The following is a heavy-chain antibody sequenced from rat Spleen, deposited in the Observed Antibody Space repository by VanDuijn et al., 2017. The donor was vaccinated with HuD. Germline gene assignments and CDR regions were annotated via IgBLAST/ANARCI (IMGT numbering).Heavy chain of an antibody. CDR2: IWNTGGT. Sequence: QVQLKESGPGLVQPSQTLSLTCTVAGFSLTSYNVHWVRQPPGKGLEWMGVIWNTGGTRYNSALKSRLSISKDTSKSQVFLKMNSLQTEDTATYYCARDGVTGVMDAWGQGASVTVSS. J-gene: IGHJ4*01. D-gene: IGHD1-1*01. V-gene: IGHV2-41*01. CDR3: ARDGVTGVMDA. CDR1: GFSLTSYN.